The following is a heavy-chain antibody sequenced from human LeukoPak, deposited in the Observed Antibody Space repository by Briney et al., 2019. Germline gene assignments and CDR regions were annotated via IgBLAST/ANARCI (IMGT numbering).Heavy chain of an antibody. CDR3: ARHVWLQPFDY. J-gene: IGHJ4*02. Sequence: SETLSLTCSVSGGSMNSYYWSWIRQSPGKGLEWIGYIYYSGSTNYNPSLKSRVTISVDTAKNQFSLKLSSVTGADTAVYYCARHVWLQPFDYWGQGTLVTVSS. CDR1: GGSMNSYY. D-gene: IGHD3-9*01. V-gene: IGHV4-59*08. CDR2: IYYSGST.